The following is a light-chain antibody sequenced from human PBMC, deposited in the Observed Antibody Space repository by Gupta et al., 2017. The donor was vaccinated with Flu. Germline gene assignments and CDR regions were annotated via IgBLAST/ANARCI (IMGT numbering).Light chain of an antibody. Sequence: VKLTCTLSSGHSSNAIAWHQQQPEKGPRYLIKLNSDGSHYKGDGSPDRFSGSSSGAERYLTISSLQSEDEADYYCQTWGTAIRVFGGGTKLTVL. CDR2: LNSDGSH. J-gene: IGLJ3*02. V-gene: IGLV4-69*01. CDR1: SGHSSNA. CDR3: QTWGTAIRV.